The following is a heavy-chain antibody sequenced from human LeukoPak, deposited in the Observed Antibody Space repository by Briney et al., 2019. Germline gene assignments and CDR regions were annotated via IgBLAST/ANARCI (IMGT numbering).Heavy chain of an antibody. D-gene: IGHD4-23*01. V-gene: IGHV3-43*02. CDR3: AKDTRNGGD. CDR1: GFTFYDYA. J-gene: IGHJ4*02. Sequence: GGSLRLSCAASGFTFYDYAMHWVRQAPGKGVEWVSLISGDGGSTFYADSVKGRFTISRDNSKNSLYLQMSSLRTEDTALYYCAKDTRNGGDWGQGTLVTVSS. CDR2: ISGDGGST.